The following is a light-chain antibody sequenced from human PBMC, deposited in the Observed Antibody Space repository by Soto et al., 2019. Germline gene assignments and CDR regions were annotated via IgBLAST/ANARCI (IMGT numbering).Light chain of an antibody. V-gene: IGKV1-39*01. Sequence: DIQMTQSPSSLSVSVGDRVTITCRASQSISNDLYWYQQKPGNAPKLLIYAASRFQGGVPSRFSGSGTGTDLTLTISSLQPEDFATAYCQQSYKTPPFTFGRGTRLEIK. CDR2: AAS. CDR3: QQSYKTPPFT. J-gene: IGKJ2*01. CDR1: QSISND.